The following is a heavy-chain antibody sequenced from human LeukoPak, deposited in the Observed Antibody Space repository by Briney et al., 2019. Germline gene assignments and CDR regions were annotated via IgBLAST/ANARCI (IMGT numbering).Heavy chain of an antibody. V-gene: IGHV3-7*01. J-gene: IGHJ3*02. CDR2: IKQDGSEK. Sequence: GGSLRLSCAASGFTFSSYWMSWVRQAPGKGLEWVANIKQDGSEKYYVDSVKGRFTISRDNAKNSLYLQMNSLRAEDTAVYYCARDRYSYYDSSGYDAFDIWGQGTMVTVSS. CDR3: ARDRYSYYDSSGYDAFDI. CDR1: GFTFSSYW. D-gene: IGHD3-22*01.